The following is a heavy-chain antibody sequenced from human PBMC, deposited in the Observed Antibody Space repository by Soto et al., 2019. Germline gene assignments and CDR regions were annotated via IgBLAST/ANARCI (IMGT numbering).Heavy chain of an antibody. D-gene: IGHD6-19*01. V-gene: IGHV3-23*01. CDR1: GFTFSSYA. CDR3: AKIAVAGIYYFYGMDV. J-gene: IGHJ6*02. Sequence: SCAASGFTFSSYAMSWVRQAPGKGLEWVSAISGSGGSTYYADSVKGRFTISRDNSKNTLYLQMNSLRAEDTAVYYCAKIAVAGIYYFYGMDVLGPGTTVTVSS. CDR2: ISGSGGST.